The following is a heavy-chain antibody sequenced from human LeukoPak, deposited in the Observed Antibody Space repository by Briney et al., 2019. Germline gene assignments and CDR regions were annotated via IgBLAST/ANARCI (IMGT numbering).Heavy chain of an antibody. CDR1: GFTFSSYS. D-gene: IGHD2-15*01. CDR3: ARVLVVPSYYYYYGMDV. CDR2: ISSSSSTI. Sequence: GGPLRLSCAASGFTFSSYSMNWVRQAPGKGLEWVSYISSSSSTIYYADSVKGRFTISRDNAKNSLYLQMNSLRAEDTAVYYCARVLVVPSYYYYYGMDVWGQGTTVTVSS. V-gene: IGHV3-48*01. J-gene: IGHJ6*02.